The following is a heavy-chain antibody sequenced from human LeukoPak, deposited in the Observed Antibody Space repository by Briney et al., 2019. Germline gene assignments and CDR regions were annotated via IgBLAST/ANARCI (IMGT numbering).Heavy chain of an antibody. J-gene: IGHJ5*02. CDR2: IIPIFGTA. Sequence: SVKVSCKASGGTFSSYAISWVRQAPGQGLEWMGGIIPIFGTANYAQKFQGRVTITADESTSTAYMELSSLRSEDTAVYYCARATVGTWGIAAAGNNWLDPWGQGTLVTVSS. V-gene: IGHV1-69*01. CDR3: ARATVGTWGIAAAGNNWLDP. CDR1: GGTFSSYA. D-gene: IGHD6-13*01.